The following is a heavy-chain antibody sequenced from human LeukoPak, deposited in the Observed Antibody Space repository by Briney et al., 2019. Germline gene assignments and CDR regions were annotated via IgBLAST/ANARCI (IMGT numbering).Heavy chain of an antibody. J-gene: IGHJ4*02. CDR2: ISSNGGST. Sequence: GGSLRLSCAASGFTFSSYAMHWVRQAPGKGLEYVSAISSNGGSTYYANSVKGRFTISRDNSKNTLYLQMGSLRAEDMAVYYCARDYTWRSCGWSYFDYWGQGTLVTVSS. CDR1: GFTFSSYA. V-gene: IGHV3-64*01. D-gene: IGHD6-19*01. CDR3: ARDYTWRSCGWSYFDY.